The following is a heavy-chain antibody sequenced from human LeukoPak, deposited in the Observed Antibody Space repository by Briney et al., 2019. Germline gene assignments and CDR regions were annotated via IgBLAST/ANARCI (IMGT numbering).Heavy chain of an antibody. D-gene: IGHD6-19*01. CDR1: GGTFSSYA. V-gene: IGHV1-69*05. CDR3: VFGYSSGWYQDYFDY. Sequence: SVKVSCKASGGTFSSYAISWVRQAPGQGLEWMGGIIPIFGTANYAQKFQGRVTITTDESTSTAYMELSSLRSEDTAVYYCVFGYSSGWYQDYFDYWGQGTLVTVSS. J-gene: IGHJ4*02. CDR2: IIPIFGTA.